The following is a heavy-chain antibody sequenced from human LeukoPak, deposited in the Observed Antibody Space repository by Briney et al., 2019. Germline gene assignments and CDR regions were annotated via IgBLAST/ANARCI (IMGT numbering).Heavy chain of an antibody. Sequence: GGSLRLSCAASGFAFSNYAMSWVRQAPGKGLEWVSYISSSGSTIYYADSVKGRFTISRDNAKNSLYLQMNSLRAEDTAVYYCARVGYGDYSDYWGQGTLVTVSS. D-gene: IGHD4-17*01. V-gene: IGHV3-11*04. CDR2: ISSSGSTI. CDR1: GFAFSNYA. CDR3: ARVGYGDYSDY. J-gene: IGHJ4*02.